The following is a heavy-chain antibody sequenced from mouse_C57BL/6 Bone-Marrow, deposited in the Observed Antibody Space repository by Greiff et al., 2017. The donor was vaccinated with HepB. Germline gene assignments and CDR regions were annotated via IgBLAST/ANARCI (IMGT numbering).Heavy chain of an antibody. CDR2: ISDGGSYT. CDR1: GFTFSSYA. D-gene: IGHD2-1*01. Sequence: EVKLVESGGGLVKPGGSLKLSCAASGFTFSSYAMSWVRQTPEKRLEWVATISDGGSYTYYPDNVKGRFTIYRDNAKNNLYRQMSHLKSEDTAMYYCARRYGNEGLSYWGQGTLVTVSA. CDR3: ARRYGNEGLSY. V-gene: IGHV5-4*03. J-gene: IGHJ3*01.